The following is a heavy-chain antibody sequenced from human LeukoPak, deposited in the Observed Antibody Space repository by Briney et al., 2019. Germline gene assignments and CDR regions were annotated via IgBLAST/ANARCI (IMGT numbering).Heavy chain of an antibody. Sequence: GGSLRLSCAASGFTFSNYYMSWIRQAPGKGLEWVSYISSSSSYTNYADSVKGRFTISRDNAKNSLYLQMNSLRAEDTAIYYCARFGGRNPFDSWGQGTLVSVSS. CDR3: ARFGGRNPFDS. CDR1: GFTFSNYY. J-gene: IGHJ4*02. V-gene: IGHV3-11*06. CDR2: ISSSSSYT. D-gene: IGHD3-16*01.